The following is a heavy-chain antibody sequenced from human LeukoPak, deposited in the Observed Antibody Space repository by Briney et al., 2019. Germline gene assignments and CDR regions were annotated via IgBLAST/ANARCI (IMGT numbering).Heavy chain of an antibody. Sequence: PGGSLRLSCAASGFTFSSCSMNWVCQAPGKGLEWVSYISSSSSTIYYADSVKGRFTISRDNAKNSLYLQMNSLRAEDTAVYYCARDQLLWFGEPLDYWGQGTLVTVSS. D-gene: IGHD3-10*01. V-gene: IGHV3-48*04. CDR2: ISSSSSTI. CDR3: ARDQLLWFGEPLDY. J-gene: IGHJ4*02. CDR1: GFTFSSCS.